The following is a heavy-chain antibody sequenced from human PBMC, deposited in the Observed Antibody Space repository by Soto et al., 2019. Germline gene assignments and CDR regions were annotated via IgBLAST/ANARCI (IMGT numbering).Heavy chain of an antibody. J-gene: IGHJ6*02. D-gene: IGHD1-1*01. CDR3: ARTTRAPHILWGNNWSLGPRGYNYYVMDV. CDR2: IDGDDEK. V-gene: IGHV2-70*13. CDR1: GFSLSSSGVC. Sequence: GPTLVNPTQTLTLTCTFSGFSLSSSGVCVTWIRQSPGKALEWLALIDGDDEKNYSTSLRTRLTLSKDTSKNQVVLTMTNMDSVDTATYYCARTTRAPHILWGNNWSLGPRGYNYYVMDVWGQGTTVTVSS.